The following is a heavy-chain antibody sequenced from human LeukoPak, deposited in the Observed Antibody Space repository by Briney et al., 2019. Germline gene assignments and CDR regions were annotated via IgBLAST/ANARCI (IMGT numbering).Heavy chain of an antibody. Sequence: TGGSLRLSCVASGFTFSNYWMTWVRQAPGKGLEWVANIKQDASEKYYVDSVKGRFTISRDNAKNSLYLQMNSLRAEDSAVYYCAGPSGGTWAFDMWGQGTMVTVSS. CDR2: IKQDASEK. V-gene: IGHV3-7*01. CDR3: AGPSGGTWAFDM. D-gene: IGHD2-15*01. J-gene: IGHJ3*02. CDR1: GFTFSNYW.